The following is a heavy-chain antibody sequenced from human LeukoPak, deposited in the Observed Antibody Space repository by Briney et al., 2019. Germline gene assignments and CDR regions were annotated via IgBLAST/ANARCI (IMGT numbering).Heavy chain of an antibody. J-gene: IGHJ4*02. CDR2: IWSDGSNQ. CDR3: ARDAQRGFDYSNSLKY. CDR1: GFTSSHYA. D-gene: IGHD4-11*01. Sequence: GGSLRLSCAASGFTSSHYAFHWVRQAPGKGLEWVAVIWSDGSNQYYGNSVKGRFIIYRDDSQKTGYLQMKSLRAEDTAVYYCARDAQRGFDYSNSLKYWGQGSLVTVSS. V-gene: IGHV3-33*01.